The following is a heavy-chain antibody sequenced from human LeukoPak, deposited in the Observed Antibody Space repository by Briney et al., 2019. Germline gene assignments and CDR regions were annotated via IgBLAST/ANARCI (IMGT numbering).Heavy chain of an antibody. J-gene: IGHJ4*02. Sequence: ASVKVSCKASGDTFSTNAISWVRQAPGQGLEWMGGLIPLFGTAHYAQNLQGRVTITTDESTSTAYMVLSSLRSDDTAVYYCARGGGPYASTGFFAGPFDYWGQGTLVSVSS. V-gene: IGHV1-69*05. CDR3: ARGGGPYASTGFFAGPFDY. CDR1: GDTFSTNA. D-gene: IGHD6-19*01. CDR2: LIPLFGTA.